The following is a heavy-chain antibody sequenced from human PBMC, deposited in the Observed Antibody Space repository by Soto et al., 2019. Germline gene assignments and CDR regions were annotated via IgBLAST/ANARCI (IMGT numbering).Heavy chain of an antibody. V-gene: IGHV3-30-3*01. D-gene: IGHD4-4*01. CDR3: ARDPYSSYVHNVGSGWFDP. CDR1: EFTFSSYA. Sequence: QVQLVESGGGVVQPGRSLRLSCAASEFTFSSYAMHWVRQAPGKGLEWVAVISYDGSNKYYADSVKGRFTISRDNSKNTLYLQMNSLRAENTAVYFCARDPYSSYVHNVGSGWFDPWGQGTLVTVSS. J-gene: IGHJ5*02. CDR2: ISYDGSNK.